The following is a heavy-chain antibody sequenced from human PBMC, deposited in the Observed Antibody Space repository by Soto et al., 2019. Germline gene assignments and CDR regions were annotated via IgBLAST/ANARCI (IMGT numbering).Heavy chain of an antibody. V-gene: IGHV3-30*18. J-gene: IGHJ4*02. CDR3: AKGRGSGWAWYFDN. Sequence: GGSLRLSCAASGFSFNTYGMYWVRQAPGKGLEWVAAISYDGSNQYHADSVKGRFTISRDNSKNTLYLQMNSLRGEDTAVYYCAKGRGSGWAWYFDNWGQGALVTVSS. D-gene: IGHD6-19*01. CDR2: ISYDGSNQ. CDR1: GFSFNTYG.